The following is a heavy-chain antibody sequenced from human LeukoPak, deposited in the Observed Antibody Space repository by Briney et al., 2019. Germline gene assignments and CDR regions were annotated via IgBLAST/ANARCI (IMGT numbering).Heavy chain of an antibody. J-gene: IGHJ4*02. CDR2: ISSSGGST. Sequence: PGGSLRLSCAASGFTFSTYAMHWVRQAPGKGLEYVSAISSSGGSTFYANSAKGRFTISRDNLRNTLYLQMGSLRAEDMALYYCVRRAPGFSSGWLDYWGQGTLVTVSS. CDR3: VRRAPGFSSGWLDY. CDR1: GFTFSTYA. D-gene: IGHD6-19*01. V-gene: IGHV3-64*01.